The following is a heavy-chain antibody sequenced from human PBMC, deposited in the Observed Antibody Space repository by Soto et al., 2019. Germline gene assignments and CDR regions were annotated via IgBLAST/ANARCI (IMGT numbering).Heavy chain of an antibody. D-gene: IGHD3-22*01. CDR3: AKDRVYYYDSSGYYFDY. V-gene: IGHV3-23*01. CDR2: ISGSGGST. J-gene: IGHJ4*02. Sequence: PGGSLRLSCAASGFTFSSYAMSWVRQAPGKGLEWVSAISGSGGSTYYADSVKGRFTISRDNSRNTLYLQMNGLRAEDTAVYYCAKDRVYYYDSSGYYFDYWGQGALVTVSS. CDR1: GFTFSSYA.